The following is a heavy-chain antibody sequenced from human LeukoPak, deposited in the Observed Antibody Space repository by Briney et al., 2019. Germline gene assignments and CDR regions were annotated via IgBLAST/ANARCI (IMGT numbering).Heavy chain of an antibody. CDR2: IGSNGGRT. Sequence: GGSLRLSCSASGFTFSTYAMHWVRQAPGKGLEYVSAIGSNGGRTYYADSVKGRFTISRDNSKNTLYLQMSSLRAEDTAVYFCVKDSSGYNWFDPWGQGTLVTVSS. CDR3: VKDSSGYNWFDP. D-gene: IGHD6-19*01. CDR1: GFTFSTYA. J-gene: IGHJ5*02. V-gene: IGHV3-64D*09.